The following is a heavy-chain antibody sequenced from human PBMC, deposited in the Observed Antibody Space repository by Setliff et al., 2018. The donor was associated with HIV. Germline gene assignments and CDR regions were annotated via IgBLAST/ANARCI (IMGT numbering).Heavy chain of an antibody. CDR2: FGAKPE. CDR3: AKDRRYYYGSGSYAAET. J-gene: IGHJ5*02. CDR1: GYIFNKYD. V-gene: IGHV3-23*03. Sequence: GGSLRLSCAASGYIFNKYDMTWVRQSPGEGLGFGAKPEYYVDSVKGRFTISRDNSKNTLFLQMNSLRAEDTAVYYCAKDRRYYYGSGSYAAETWGQGTLVTVSS. D-gene: IGHD3-10*01.